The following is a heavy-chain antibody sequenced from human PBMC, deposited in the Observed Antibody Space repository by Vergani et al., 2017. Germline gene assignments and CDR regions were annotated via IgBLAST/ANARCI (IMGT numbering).Heavy chain of an antibody. V-gene: IGHV3-30*04. Sequence: QVQLVESGGGVVQPGRSLRLSCAASGFTFSSYAMHWVRQAPGKGLEWVAVISYDGSNKYYADSVKGRFTISRDNSNYTLYLQMNSLRAEDTAVYYCARDTDYSNSPPYYYWYMDVWGKGTTVTVSS. CDR2: ISYDGSNK. J-gene: IGHJ6*03. D-gene: IGHD4-11*01. CDR3: ARDTDYSNSPPYYYWYMDV. CDR1: GFTFSSYA.